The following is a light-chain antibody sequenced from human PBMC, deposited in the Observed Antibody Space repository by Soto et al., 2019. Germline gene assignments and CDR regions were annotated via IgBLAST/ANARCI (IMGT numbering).Light chain of an antibody. CDR2: DAS. Sequence: IVLTQSPATLSVSPGERATLSCRASQSVSINLAWYQHKPGQAPRLLIYDASTRATGIPARFSGSGSGTDFTLTISSLQSEDFALYYCQQYNNWPPRVTFGGGTKVEIK. J-gene: IGKJ4*01. V-gene: IGKV3-15*01. CDR1: QSVSIN. CDR3: QQYNNWPPRVT.